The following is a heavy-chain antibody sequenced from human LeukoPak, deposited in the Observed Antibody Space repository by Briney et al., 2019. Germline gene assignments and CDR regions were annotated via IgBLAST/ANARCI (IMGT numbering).Heavy chain of an antibody. CDR2: IYPGDSDT. D-gene: IGHD1-26*01. V-gene: IGHV5-51*07. J-gene: IGHJ4*02. CDR1: GYIFTSYW. Sequence: PGESLKISCKGSGYIFTSYWIGWVHQLPGKGLEWMGIIYPGDSDTRYSPSFQGQVTISADKSISTAYLQWSSLKASDAAMYYCARYSGSRPYYFDYWGQGTLVTVSS. CDR3: ARYSGSRPYYFDY.